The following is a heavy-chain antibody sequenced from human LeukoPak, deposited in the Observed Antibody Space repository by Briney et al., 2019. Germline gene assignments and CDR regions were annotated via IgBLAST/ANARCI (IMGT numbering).Heavy chain of an antibody. CDR3: ARDRDYGDYPDAFDI. D-gene: IGHD4-17*01. J-gene: IGHJ3*02. CDR2: ISSSSSTI. V-gene: IGHV3-48*04. Sequence: PGGSLRLSCAASGFTFSSYSMNWVRQAPGKGLEWVSYISSSSSTIYYADSVKGRFTISRDNAKNSLYLQMNSLRAKDTAVYYCARDRDYGDYPDAFDIWGQGTMVTVSS. CDR1: GFTFSSYS.